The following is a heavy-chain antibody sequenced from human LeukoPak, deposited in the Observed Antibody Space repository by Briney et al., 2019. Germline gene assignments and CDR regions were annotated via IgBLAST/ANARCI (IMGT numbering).Heavy chain of an antibody. CDR2: IKEDGSEK. V-gene: IGHV3-7*04. J-gene: IGHJ4*02. CDR3: ARPSYGGYLPPDY. Sequence: PGGSLRLSCAASRFTFSTYWMSWVRQAPGKGLEWVANIKEDGSEKYYVDSVKGRFTISRDNAKNSLYLQMNSLRAEDTAVYYCARPSYGGYLPPDYWGQGTLVTVSS. D-gene: IGHD4-17*01. CDR1: RFTFSTYW.